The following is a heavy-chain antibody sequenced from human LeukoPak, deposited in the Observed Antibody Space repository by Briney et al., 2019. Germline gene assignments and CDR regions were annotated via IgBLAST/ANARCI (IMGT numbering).Heavy chain of an antibody. CDR1: RFSFSNYD. V-gene: IGHV3-30*02. D-gene: IGHD4-17*01. Sequence: PGGSLRLSCSVSRFSFSNYDMHWVRQAPGKGLEWVTLIRSDGTDKYYADSVKGRFTIPRDNSKNTLHLQMNSLRPEDTAVYYCYGEGYWGQGTLVTVSS. CDR3: YGEGY. CDR2: IRSDGTDK. J-gene: IGHJ4*02.